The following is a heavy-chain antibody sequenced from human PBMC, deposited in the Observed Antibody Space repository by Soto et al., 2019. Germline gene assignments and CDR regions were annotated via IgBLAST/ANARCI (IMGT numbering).Heavy chain of an antibody. CDR1: GYTLTELS. J-gene: IGHJ2*01. D-gene: IGHD2-8*01. Sequence: ASVKVSCKVSGYTLTELSMHWVRQAPGKGLEWMGGFDPEDGETIYAQKFQGRVTMTEDTSTDTAYMELSSLRSEDTAVYYCATSSRRYCTNGLCFVDWYFDLWGRGTLVTVSS. V-gene: IGHV1-24*01. CDR2: FDPEDGET. CDR3: ATSSRRYCTNGLCFVDWYFDL.